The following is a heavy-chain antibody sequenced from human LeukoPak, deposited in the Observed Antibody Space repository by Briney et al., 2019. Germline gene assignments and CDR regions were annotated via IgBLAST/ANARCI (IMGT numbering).Heavy chain of an antibody. V-gene: IGHV3-23*01. CDR3: AKDGIAVAGTGLYYYYYMDV. D-gene: IGHD6-19*01. CDR2: ISGSGGST. Sequence: GGSLRLSCAASGFTFSSYGMSWVRQAPGKGLEWVSAISGSGGSTYYADSVKGRFTISRDNSKNTLYLQMNSLRAEDTAVYYCAKDGIAVAGTGLYYYYYMDVWGKGTTVTVSS. CDR1: GFTFSSYG. J-gene: IGHJ6*03.